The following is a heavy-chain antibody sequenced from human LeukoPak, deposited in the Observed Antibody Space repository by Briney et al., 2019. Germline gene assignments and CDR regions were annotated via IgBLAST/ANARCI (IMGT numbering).Heavy chain of an antibody. V-gene: IGHV4-34*01. J-gene: IGHJ5*02. Sequence: SETLSLTCAVYGGSFSGYYWSWIRQPPGKGLEWIGEINHSGSTNYNPSLTSRDTISVDTSKNQFSLKLSSVTAADTAVYYCARGPYSSSSFFPRENWFDPWGQGTLVTVSS. CDR1: GGSFSGYY. CDR3: ARGPYSSSSFFPRENWFDP. CDR2: INHSGST. D-gene: IGHD6-6*01.